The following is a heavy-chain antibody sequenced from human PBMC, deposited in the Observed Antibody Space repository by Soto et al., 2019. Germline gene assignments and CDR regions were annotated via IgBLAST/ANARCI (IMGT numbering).Heavy chain of an antibody. CDR2: ISYDGSNK. CDR3: AKGSGYDGAGWFDP. CDR1: GFTFSSYG. Sequence: GGSLRLSCAASGFTFSSYGMHWVRQAPGKGLEWVAVISYDGSNKYYADSVKGRFTISRDNSKNTLYLQMNSLRAEDTAVYYCAKGSGYDGAGWFDPWGQGTLVTVSS. J-gene: IGHJ5*02. D-gene: IGHD5-12*01. V-gene: IGHV3-30*18.